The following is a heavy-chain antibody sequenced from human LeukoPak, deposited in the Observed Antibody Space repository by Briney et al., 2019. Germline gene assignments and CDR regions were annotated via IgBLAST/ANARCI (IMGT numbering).Heavy chain of an antibody. CDR2: ISGSGDST. Sequence: GGSLRLSCAASGFTFSSYAMSWVRQAPGKELEWVSAISGSGDSTYYADSVKGRFTISRDNSKNTLYLQMNSLRAEDTAVYYCAKRPYGDYGYWGQGTLVTVSS. CDR1: GFTFSSYA. D-gene: IGHD4-17*01. J-gene: IGHJ4*02. V-gene: IGHV3-23*01. CDR3: AKRPYGDYGY.